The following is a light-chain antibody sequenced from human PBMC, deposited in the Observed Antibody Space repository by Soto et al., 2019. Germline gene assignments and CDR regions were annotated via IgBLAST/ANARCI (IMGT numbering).Light chain of an antibody. CDR1: SSDLGRNY. CDR3: AAWDDSLSAWV. CDR2: RND. J-gene: IGLJ3*02. Sequence: QSVLTQAPSASATPGQRVIISCSGSSSDLGRNYVHWYQHFPGTAPKLLIYRNDERPSGVPDRFSGSKSGTSASLAISGLRSEDEADYYCAAWDDSLSAWVFGGGTKVTVL. V-gene: IGLV1-47*01.